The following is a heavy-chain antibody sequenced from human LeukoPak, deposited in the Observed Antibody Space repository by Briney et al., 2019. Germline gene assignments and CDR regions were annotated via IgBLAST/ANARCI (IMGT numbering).Heavy chain of an antibody. CDR3: ARGPHHYDRVVEFQH. CDR1: GFTFSSYE. CDR2: ISSSGSTI. J-gene: IGHJ1*01. Sequence: PGGSLRLSCAASGFTFSSYEMNWVRQAPGKGLEWVSYISSSGSTIYYADSVKGRFTISRDNAKNSLYLQMNSLRAEDTAVYYCARGPHHYDRVVEFQHWGQGTPVTVSS. D-gene: IGHD3-22*01. V-gene: IGHV3-48*03.